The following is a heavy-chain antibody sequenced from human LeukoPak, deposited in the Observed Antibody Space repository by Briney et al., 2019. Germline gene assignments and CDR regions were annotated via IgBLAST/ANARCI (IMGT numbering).Heavy chain of an antibody. CDR1: GYTFTSHY. CDR3: ARAPRGAYNQGWFDP. D-gene: IGHD5-24*01. J-gene: IGHJ5*02. Sequence: GASVKVSCKASGYTFTSHYMHWVRQAPGQGLEWMGIVNPSGGGTSYAQKFQGRVTMTRDMSTSTVYMELSSLRSEDTAVYYCARAPRGAYNQGWFDPWGQGTLVTVSS. CDR2: VNPSGGGT. V-gene: IGHV1-46*01.